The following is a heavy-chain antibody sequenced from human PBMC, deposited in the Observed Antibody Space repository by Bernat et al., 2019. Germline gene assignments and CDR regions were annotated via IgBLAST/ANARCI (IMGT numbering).Heavy chain of an antibody. V-gene: IGHV3-23*04. J-gene: IGHJ4*02. CDR2: ISGSGGST. Sequence: EVQLVESGGGLVQPGGSLRLSCAASGFTFSSYAMSWVRQAPGKGLEWVSAISGSGGSTYYADSVKRRFTISRDNSKNTLYLQMNSLRAEDTAVYYCAKGKKGYYYDSSGYFYWGQGTLVTVSS. D-gene: IGHD3-22*01. CDR1: GFTFSSYA. CDR3: AKGKKGYYYDSSGYFY.